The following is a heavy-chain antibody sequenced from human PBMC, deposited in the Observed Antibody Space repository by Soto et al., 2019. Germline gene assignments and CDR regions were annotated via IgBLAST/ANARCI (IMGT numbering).Heavy chain of an antibody. J-gene: IGHJ6*03. CDR3: ERDTIFDYYYYMDV. Sequence: PSETLSLTCTVSGGSISSYYWSWIRQPPGKGLEWIGYIYYSGSTNYNPSLKSRVTISVDTSKNQFSLKLSSVTAADTAVYYCERDTIFDYYYYMDVWGKGTTVTVSS. CDR2: IYYSGST. CDR1: GGSISSYY. D-gene: IGHD3-3*01. V-gene: IGHV4-59*01.